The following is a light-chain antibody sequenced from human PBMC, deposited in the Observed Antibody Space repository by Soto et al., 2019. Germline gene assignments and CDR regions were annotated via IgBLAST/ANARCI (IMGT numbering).Light chain of an antibody. J-gene: IGKJ4*01. CDR3: QQYGSSPLT. Sequence: VLTQSPGTLSLSPGDIATLACRASQSVSFSYLAWYQQKAGQAPRLLIYGATSRATGITDRFSGSESGTDFTLTISRLEPEDFAVYYCQQYGSSPLTFGGGTKVEIK. V-gene: IGKV3-20*01. CDR1: QSVSFSY. CDR2: GAT.